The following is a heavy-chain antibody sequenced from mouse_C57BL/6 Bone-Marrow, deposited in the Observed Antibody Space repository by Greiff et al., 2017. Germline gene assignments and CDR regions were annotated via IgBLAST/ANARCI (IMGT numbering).Heavy chain of an antibody. Sequence: QVQLQQPGAELVKPGASVKLSCKASGYTFTSYWMQWVKQRPGQGLEWIGEIDPSDSYTNYNQKFKGKGTLTVDTSSSTAYMQLSSLTSEDSAVYYCARWYDGYYHYAMDYWGQGTSVTVSS. V-gene: IGHV1-50*01. CDR3: ARWYDGYYHYAMDY. D-gene: IGHD2-3*01. CDR1: GYTFTSYW. CDR2: IDPSDSYT. J-gene: IGHJ4*01.